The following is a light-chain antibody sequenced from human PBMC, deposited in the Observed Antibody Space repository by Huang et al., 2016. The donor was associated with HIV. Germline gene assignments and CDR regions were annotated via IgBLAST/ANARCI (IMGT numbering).Light chain of an antibody. J-gene: IGKJ4*01. CDR3: QQYGSSPLT. CDR1: QSLSSSY. V-gene: IGKV3D-20*01. CDR2: DAS. Sequence: EIVLTQSPATLSLSPGARATLSCGASQSLSSSYLAWYQQKPGLAPRRLIYDASNRATGIPGRFSGSGSGTDFTLTISRLEPEDFAVYYCQQYGSSPLTFGGGTKVEIK.